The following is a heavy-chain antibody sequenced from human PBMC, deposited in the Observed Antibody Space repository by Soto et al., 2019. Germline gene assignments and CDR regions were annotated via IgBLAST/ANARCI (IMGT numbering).Heavy chain of an antibody. CDR3: TVWGSGNDFGAA. CDR2: SKNKADSYTT. Sequence: EVQLVESGGGLVQPGGSLRLSCAASGFTFSDHYMDWVRQAPGKGLEWVGRSKNKADSYTTEYAASVKGRFSISRGGSKDSLFLQMNSLKTEGTAVYYCTVWGSGNDFGAAWGQGILVTVSS. J-gene: IGHJ4*02. D-gene: IGHD3-10*01. V-gene: IGHV3-72*01. CDR1: GFTFSDHY.